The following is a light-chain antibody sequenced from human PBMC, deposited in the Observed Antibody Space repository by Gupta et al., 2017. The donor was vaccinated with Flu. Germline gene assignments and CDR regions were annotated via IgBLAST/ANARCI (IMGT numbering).Light chain of an antibody. J-gene: IGLJ1*01. CDR2: RNN. CDR3: AARDGSLSGRV. CDR1: SSNIGINN. V-gene: IGLV1-47*01. Sequence: QSVLTQPPSASGTPGQRVTISCSGSSSNIGINNVYWYQQLPGTAPKLLIYRNNQRPSGVPDRFSVSKSGTSASLAISGLRSEDEADYYCAARDGSLSGRVFGTGTKVTVL.